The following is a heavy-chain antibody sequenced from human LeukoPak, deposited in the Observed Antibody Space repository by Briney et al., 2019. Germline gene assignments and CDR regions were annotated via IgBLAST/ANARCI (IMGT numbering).Heavy chain of an antibody. V-gene: IGHV4-31*03. J-gene: IGHJ4*02. D-gene: IGHD5-24*01. CDR2: IYYSGST. CDR3: ARDSVGERYFDY. Sequence: SETLSLTCTVSGGSISSCGYYWSWIRQHPGKGLEWIGYIYYSGSTYHNSSLKSRVTISVHTSKSQFSLKLSSVTAADTAVYYCARDSVGERYFDYWGQGTLVTVSS. CDR1: GGSISSCGYY.